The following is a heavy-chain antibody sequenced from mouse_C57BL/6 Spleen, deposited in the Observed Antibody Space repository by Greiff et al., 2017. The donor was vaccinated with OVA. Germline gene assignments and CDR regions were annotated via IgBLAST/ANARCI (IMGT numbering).Heavy chain of an antibody. Sequence: VQLQQPGTELVKPGASVKLSCKASGYTFTSYWMHWVKQRPGQGLEWIGNINPSNGGTNYNEKFKSKATLTVDKSSSTAYMQLSSLTSEDSAVYYRAGSSGYVDYFDYWGQGTTLTVSS. CDR2: INPSNGGT. D-gene: IGHD3-2*02. CDR3: AGSSGYVDYFDY. J-gene: IGHJ2*01. CDR1: GYTFTSYW. V-gene: IGHV1-53*01.